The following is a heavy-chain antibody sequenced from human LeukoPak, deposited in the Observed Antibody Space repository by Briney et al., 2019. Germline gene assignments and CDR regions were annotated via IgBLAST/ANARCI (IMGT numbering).Heavy chain of an antibody. Sequence: VASVKVSCKVSGYTLTELSMHWVRQAPGKGPEWMGGFDPEDGETIYAQKFQGRVTITEDTSPDTAYMELSSLRSEDTDVYYCATAGGSGQNYYFDYWGQGTLVTVSS. CDR1: GYTLTELS. CDR3: ATAGGSGQNYYFDY. D-gene: IGHD3-10*01. V-gene: IGHV1-24*01. CDR2: FDPEDGET. J-gene: IGHJ4*02.